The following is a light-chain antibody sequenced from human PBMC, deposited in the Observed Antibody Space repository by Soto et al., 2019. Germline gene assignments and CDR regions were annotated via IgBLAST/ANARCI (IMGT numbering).Light chain of an antibody. CDR2: GNN. J-gene: IGLJ2*01. CDR3: QSYDRSLSGSV. Sequence: QAVVTQPPSVSGAPGQRVTISCTGSSSNLGAGSDVHWYQQFPGTAPKVLIYGNNNRPSGVPGRFSGSKSGTSASLTITGLQADDEADYYCQSYDRSLSGSVFGGGTKLTVL. CDR1: SSNLGAGSD. V-gene: IGLV1-40*01.